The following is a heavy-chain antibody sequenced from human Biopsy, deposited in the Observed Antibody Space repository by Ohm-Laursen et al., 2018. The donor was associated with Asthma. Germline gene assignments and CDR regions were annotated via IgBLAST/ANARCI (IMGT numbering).Heavy chain of an antibody. CDR3: ARVFESSEWGPFYHFGLDV. Sequence: SLRLSCAASGFSFSDYYMTWMRQAPGKGLEWVSSISSSGSTTYPADSVKGRFTISRDNAQKSLFLQMVSLRAEDTAIYYCARVFESSEWGPFYHFGLDVWGQGTTVAVSS. J-gene: IGHJ6*02. CDR1: GFSFSDYY. D-gene: IGHD6-25*01. V-gene: IGHV3-11*01. CDR2: ISSSGSTT.